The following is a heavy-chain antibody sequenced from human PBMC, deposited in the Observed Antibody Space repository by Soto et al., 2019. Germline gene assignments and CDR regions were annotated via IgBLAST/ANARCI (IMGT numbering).Heavy chain of an antibody. CDR2: ISAYNANA. CDR1: GYTFRNFG. CDR3: ARENSYFDY. J-gene: IGHJ4*02. V-gene: IGHV1-18*01. Sequence: QIQLLQSGAEVKKPGASVKVTCKASGYTFRNFGISWVRQAPGQGLEWMGWISAYNANANYAQKFQGRLTMTADTSTSTGYMELRSLRSDHTAVYYCARENSYFDYWGQGTLVTVSS.